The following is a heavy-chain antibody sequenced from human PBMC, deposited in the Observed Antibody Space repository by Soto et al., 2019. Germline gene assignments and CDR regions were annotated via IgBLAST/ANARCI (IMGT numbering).Heavy chain of an antibody. CDR1: GDSSSSYKW. Sequence: PSETLSLTCTDFGDSSSSYKWRSWVSQSPGGGLEWIGEVYHSGNTNYNPSLKSRVIISVDKSKNQFSLKLSSVTDADTAMYYCARGERQQPRDYWGQGTLVTVSS. CDR3: ARGERQQPRDY. CDR2: VYHSGNT. J-gene: IGHJ4*02. V-gene: IGHV4-4*02. D-gene: IGHD6-13*01.